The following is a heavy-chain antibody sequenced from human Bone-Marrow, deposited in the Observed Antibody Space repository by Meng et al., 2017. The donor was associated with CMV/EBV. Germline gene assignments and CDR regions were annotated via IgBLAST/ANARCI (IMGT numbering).Heavy chain of an antibody. J-gene: IGHJ4*02. CDR1: GFTFSRHW. CDR3: ARAYRGARDS. CDR2: IKEDESEI. D-gene: IGHD2-2*01. Sequence: GESLKISCAASGFTFSRHWMTWVRQAPGKGLEWVASIKEDESEIYDLDLVKGRFTISRDNAKNSLYLQMDDLRAEDTAVYFCARAYRGARDSWGRGTLVTVSS. V-gene: IGHV3-7*04.